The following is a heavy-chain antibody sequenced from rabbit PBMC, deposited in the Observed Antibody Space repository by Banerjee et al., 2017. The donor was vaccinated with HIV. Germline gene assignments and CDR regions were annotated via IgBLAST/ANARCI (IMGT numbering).Heavy chain of an antibody. D-gene: IGHD8-1*01. J-gene: IGHJ4*01. V-gene: IGHV1S45*01. CDR3: AREDAGSSGWSDFAL. Sequence: QEQLEESGGDLVKPEGSLTLTCTASAFSFSNKYVMCWVRQAPGKGLEWIACINTISGDTVYATWAKGRFTISKASWTTVTLQMTSLTAADTASYFCAREDAGSSGWSDFALWGPGTLVTVS. CDR2: INTISGDT. CDR1: AFSFSNKYV.